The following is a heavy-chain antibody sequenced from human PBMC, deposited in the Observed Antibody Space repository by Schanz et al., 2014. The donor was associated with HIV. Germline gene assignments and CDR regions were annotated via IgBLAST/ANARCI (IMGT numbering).Heavy chain of an antibody. CDR2: INPRGGNT. D-gene: IGHD3-22*01. CDR1: GYIFTSYY. CDR3: ARERYYSSGYFDLHYYYGIDV. J-gene: IGHJ6*02. Sequence: QVQLVQSGAEVKKPGASVKVSCKASGYIFTSYYMHWVRQAPGQGLEWMGIINPRGGNTTYAQKFQGRVTITADESTSTAYLQLSGLRSDDTAMYYCARERYYSSGYFDLHYYYGIDVWGQGTTVTVSS. V-gene: IGHV1-46*01.